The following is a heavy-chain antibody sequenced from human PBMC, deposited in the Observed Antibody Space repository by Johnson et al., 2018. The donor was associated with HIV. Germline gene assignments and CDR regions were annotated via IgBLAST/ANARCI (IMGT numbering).Heavy chain of an antibody. J-gene: IGHJ3*02. CDR1: GFTFSNYA. CDR3: ARGGNEIDAFDI. CDR2: ISYDGSNK. V-gene: IGHV3-30-3*01. D-gene: IGHD1-1*01. Sequence: VQLVESGGGVVQPGRSLRLSCAASGFTFSNYAMHWVRQAPGKGLEWLSVISYDGSNKYYADSVKGRFTISRDNSKNTLYLQMNSLRAEDTAVYYCARGGNEIDAFDIWGQGTMVTVSS.